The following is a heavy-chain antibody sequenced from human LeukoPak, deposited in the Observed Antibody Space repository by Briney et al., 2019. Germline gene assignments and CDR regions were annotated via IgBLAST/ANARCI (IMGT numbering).Heavy chain of an antibody. CDR2: INPTSGDT. Sequence: ASVMVSCKASGHSFSAYYIHWMRQAPGQGLEWMGWINPTSGDTNYAQKFQDRVTLTRDTSISTAYMELTNLRSDDTVVYFCARPNGDFYNWFDTWGQGTLVTVSS. V-gene: IGHV1-2*01. D-gene: IGHD2-21*02. J-gene: IGHJ5*02. CDR1: GHSFSAYY. CDR3: ARPNGDFYNWFDT.